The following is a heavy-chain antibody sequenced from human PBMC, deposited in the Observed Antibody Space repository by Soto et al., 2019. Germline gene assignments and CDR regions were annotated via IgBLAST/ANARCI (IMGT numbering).Heavy chain of an antibody. J-gene: IGHJ6*02. D-gene: IGHD2-2*01. CDR3: AKDLYCSSTSCYEEGFRRYYGMDV. CDR2: ISTYNGNT. V-gene: IGHV1-18*01. CDR1: GYTFTTYD. Sequence: ASVKVSCKASGYTFTTYDISWVRQAPGQGLEWMGRISTYNGNTNYPQSLQGRLTMTTDTSTTTAYMELRSLRSDDTAVYYCAKDLYCSSTSCYEEGFRRYYGMDVWGQGTTVTVSS.